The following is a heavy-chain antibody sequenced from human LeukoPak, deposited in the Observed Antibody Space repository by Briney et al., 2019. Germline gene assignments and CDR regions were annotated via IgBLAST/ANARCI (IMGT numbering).Heavy chain of an antibody. Sequence: GASVKVSCKASGYTFTGYYMHWVRQTPGQGLEWMGWISAYNGNTNYAQKVQGRVTMTTDTSTSTAYMELRSLRSDDTAVYYCARVYCSSTSCYAVDYWGQGTLVTVSS. CDR3: ARVYCSSTSCYAVDY. D-gene: IGHD2-2*01. CDR1: GYTFTGYY. V-gene: IGHV1-18*04. J-gene: IGHJ4*02. CDR2: ISAYNGNT.